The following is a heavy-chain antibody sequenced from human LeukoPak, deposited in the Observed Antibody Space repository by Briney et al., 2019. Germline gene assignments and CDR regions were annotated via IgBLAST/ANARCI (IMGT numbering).Heavy chain of an antibody. CDR3: VKAHRDSSGYYYGD. V-gene: IGHV3-64D*09. CDR1: GFTFSTYA. D-gene: IGHD3-22*01. Sequence: PGGSLRLSCSASGFTFSTYAMHWVRQAPGKGLEYVSAITSDGGGTYYADSVKARFTISRDNSKNTLYLQMSSLRDEDTAVYYCVKAHRDSSGYYYGDWGQGALVTVSS. J-gene: IGHJ4*02. CDR2: ITSDGGGT.